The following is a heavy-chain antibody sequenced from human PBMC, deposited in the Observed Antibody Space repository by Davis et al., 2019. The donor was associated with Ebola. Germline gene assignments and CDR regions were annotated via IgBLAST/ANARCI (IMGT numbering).Heavy chain of an antibody. Sequence: MPSETLSLTCAVYGGSFSGYYWSWIRQPPGKGLEWIGAINHSGSTNYNPSLKSRVTISVDTSKNQFSLKLSSVTAADTAVYYCARGVGGYCSSTSCRAEYYYGMDVWGQGTTVTVSS. CDR2: INHSGST. CDR1: GGSFSGYY. CDR3: ARGVGGYCSSTSCRAEYYYGMDV. J-gene: IGHJ6*02. D-gene: IGHD2-2*01. V-gene: IGHV4-34*01.